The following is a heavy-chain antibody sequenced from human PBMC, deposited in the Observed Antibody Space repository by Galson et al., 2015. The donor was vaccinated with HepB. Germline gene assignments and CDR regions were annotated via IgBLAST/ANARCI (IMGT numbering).Heavy chain of an antibody. CDR1: GFTFSSYI. V-gene: IGHV3-53*04. J-gene: IGHJ4*02. CDR2: IYSGTST. D-gene: IGHD3-22*01. Sequence: SLRLSCAASGFTFSSYIMHWVRQAPGKGLEWVSIIYSGTSTYYADSVRGRFTISRHNFKNTLYLQMNSLRAEDTAVYYCARGPRYYYDSSGPGYFDYWGQGTLVTVSS. CDR3: ARGPRYYYDSSGPGYFDY.